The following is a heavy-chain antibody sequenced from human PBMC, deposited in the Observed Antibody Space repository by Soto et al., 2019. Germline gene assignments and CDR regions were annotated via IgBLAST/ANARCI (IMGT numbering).Heavy chain of an antibody. CDR1: GGSIANNNYF. V-gene: IGHV4-39*01. D-gene: IGHD2-15*01. CDR2: AAYSGGT. CDR3: AQVVVGATSHSDFDS. J-gene: IGHJ4*02. Sequence: SETLSLTCTVSGGSIANNNYFWGWVRQPPGKGLEWIGSAAYSGGTYKNPSLKSRGTVSVDTSKNQFSLKLTSVTAADTAVYYCAQVVVGATSHSDFDSWGQGTLVTVSS.